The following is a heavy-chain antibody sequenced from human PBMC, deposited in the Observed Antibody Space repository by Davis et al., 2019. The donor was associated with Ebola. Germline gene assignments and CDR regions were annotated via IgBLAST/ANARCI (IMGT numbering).Heavy chain of an antibody. Sequence: GESLKISCVASGFTFNTYAMSWVRQAPGKGLEWVSAISGRDDSTYYADSVMGRVTISRDHSKTRVFLQMNSLRAEDTAVYYCAKGLTTVTTGGWFDPWGQGTLVTVSS. CDR1: GFTFNTYA. CDR3: AKGLTTVTTGGWFDP. CDR2: ISGRDDST. D-gene: IGHD4-11*01. J-gene: IGHJ5*02. V-gene: IGHV3-23*01.